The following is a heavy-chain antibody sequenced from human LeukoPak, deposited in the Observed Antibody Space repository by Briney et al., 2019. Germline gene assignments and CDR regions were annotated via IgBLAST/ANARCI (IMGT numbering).Heavy chain of an antibody. D-gene: IGHD2-15*01. J-gene: IGHJ4*02. Sequence: PGGSLRLSCVASGFTFSNYALSWVRQAPGKGLEWVAVISYDGSNKYYADSVKGRFTISRDNSKNTLYLQMNSLRAEDTAVYYCAKDQDSSYWGQGTLVTVSS. V-gene: IGHV3-30*18. CDR2: ISYDGSNK. CDR1: GFTFSNYA. CDR3: AKDQDSSY.